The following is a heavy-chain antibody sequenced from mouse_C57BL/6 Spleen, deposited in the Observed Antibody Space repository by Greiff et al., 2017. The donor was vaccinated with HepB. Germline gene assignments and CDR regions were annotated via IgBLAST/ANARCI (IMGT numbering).Heavy chain of an antibody. D-gene: IGHD3-3*01. CDR3: ARDKGRDFYFDD. J-gene: IGHJ2*01. CDR2: ISDGGSYT. CDR1: GFTFSSYA. Sequence: EVKLVESGGGLVKPGGSLKLSCAASGFTFSSYAMSWVRQTPEKRLEWVATISDGGSYTYYPDNVKGRFTISRDNAKNNLYLQMSHLKSEDTATYYCARDKGRDFYFDDWGQGTTHRVSS. V-gene: IGHV5-4*01.